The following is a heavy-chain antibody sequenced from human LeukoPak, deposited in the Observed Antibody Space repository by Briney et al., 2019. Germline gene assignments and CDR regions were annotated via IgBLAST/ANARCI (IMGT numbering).Heavy chain of an antibody. CDR1: GFGFSDAW. CDR3: TTEFFGSVYNN. CDR2: IKSQTHGGTT. D-gene: IGHD5/OR15-5a*01. Sequence: GGSLRLSCAVSGFGFSDAWMSWVRQAPGKGLEWVGHIKSQTHGGTTDYAAPVKGRFTISRDDSKKTVYLQMNSLQTDDTGVYHCTTEFFGSVYNNWGQGTRVTVSS. V-gene: IGHV3-15*01. J-gene: IGHJ4*02.